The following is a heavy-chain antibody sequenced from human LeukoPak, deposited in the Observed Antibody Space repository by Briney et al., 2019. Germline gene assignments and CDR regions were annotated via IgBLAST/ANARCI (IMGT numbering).Heavy chain of an antibody. Sequence: GGSLRLSCAASGFTFSAYAMHWVRQAPGKGLEWVAFIQYDGSNKYYADSVKGRFTISRDNSENTLYLQMNSLRAEDTAVYYCARRAGAYSHPYDYWGQGTLVTVSS. CDR2: IQYDGSNK. D-gene: IGHD4/OR15-4a*01. V-gene: IGHV3-30*02. J-gene: IGHJ4*02. CDR3: ARRAGAYSHPYDY. CDR1: GFTFSAYA.